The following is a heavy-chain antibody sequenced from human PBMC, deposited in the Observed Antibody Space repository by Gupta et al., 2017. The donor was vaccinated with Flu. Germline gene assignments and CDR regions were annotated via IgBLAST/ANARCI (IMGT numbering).Heavy chain of an antibody. CDR1: GFTFSSSA. V-gene: IGHV3-23*01. J-gene: IGHJ4*02. CDR2: ISGSGGSS. Sequence: EVQLLESGGGLVQPGGSLRLSCAASGFTFSSSAMNWVRQAPGKGLEWVSAISGSGGSSYYADSVKGRFTISRDNSKNTLYLQMHSLRAEDTAVFYCATSSIAAAGTQRFWYFDYWGQGTLVTVSS. CDR3: ATSSIAAAGTQRFWYFDY. D-gene: IGHD6-13*01.